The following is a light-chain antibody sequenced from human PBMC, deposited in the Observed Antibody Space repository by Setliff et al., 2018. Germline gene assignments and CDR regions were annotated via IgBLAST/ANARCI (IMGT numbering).Light chain of an antibody. CDR2: EVT. J-gene: IGLJ1*01. V-gene: IGLV2-8*01. CDR3: SSYEGSNNEV. Sequence: QSVLTQPPSASGSPGQSVTISCTGTSSVVGGYNYVSWYQQHPGKAPKLMIYEVTKRPSGVPDRFSGSKSGNRASLTVSGLQAEDEADYYCSSYEGSNNEVFGTGTKVTVL. CDR1: SSVVGGYNY.